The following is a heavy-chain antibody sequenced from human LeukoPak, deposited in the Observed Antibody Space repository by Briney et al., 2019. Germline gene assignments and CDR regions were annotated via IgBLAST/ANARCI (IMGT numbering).Heavy chain of an antibody. D-gene: IGHD3-9*01. CDR3: ARSDILTGPEY. CDR2: ISSDGGST. Sequence: GGSLRLSCAASGFTFSTYAMPWVRQALGKGLEYVSAISSDGGSTYYANSVKGRFTISRDNSKNTLYLQMGSLRAEDKAVYYCARSDILTGPEYWGQGTLVTVSS. V-gene: IGHV3-64*01. CDR1: GFTFSTYA. J-gene: IGHJ4*02.